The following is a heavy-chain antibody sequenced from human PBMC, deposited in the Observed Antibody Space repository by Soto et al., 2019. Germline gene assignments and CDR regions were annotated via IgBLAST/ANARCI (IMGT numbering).Heavy chain of an antibody. J-gene: IGHJ5*01. V-gene: IGHV4-61*08. Sequence: SENLCLTCTVSCDSVTRCDNYCSWIRQPPGKGLEWIGYIYYSGNTNYSPSLKSRVAISLDTSHNQFSLKLSSVTAADTAVYFCLRIPVDTYITFCSVPWGQATPVTVPS. CDR1: CDSVTRCDNY. D-gene: IGHD5-18*01. CDR2: IYYSGNT. CDR3: LRIPVDTYITFCSVP.